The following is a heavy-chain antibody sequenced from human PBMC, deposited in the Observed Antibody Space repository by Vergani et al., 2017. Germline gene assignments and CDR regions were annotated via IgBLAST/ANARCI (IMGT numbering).Heavy chain of an antibody. CDR1: EYSFGNYW. D-gene: IGHD1-1*01. V-gene: IGHV5-51*01. Sequence: EVELVQSGPEMRKPGESLKISCKGSEYSFGNYWIGWVRRMPGKGLEWMAIIYPADSDTRYSPSFQGQVTISADKSISTAFLQWDSLKASDTALYYCARHTTYTDSGGQGTLVTVSS. J-gene: IGHJ4*02. CDR2: IYPADSDT. CDR3: ARHTTYTDS.